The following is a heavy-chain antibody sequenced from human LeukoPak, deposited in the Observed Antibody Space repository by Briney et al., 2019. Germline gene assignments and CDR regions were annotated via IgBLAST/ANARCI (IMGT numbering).Heavy chain of an antibody. CDR1: GFTFSSYA. J-gene: IGHJ2*01. CDR3: AKTSVAASRDWYFDL. V-gene: IGHV3-23*01. Sequence: GGSLRLSCAASGFTFSSYAMSWVRQAPGKGLEWVSAISGSGGSAYYADSVKGRFTISRDNSKNTLYLQMNSLRAEDTAVYYCAKTSVAASRDWYFDLWGRGTLVTVSS. D-gene: IGHD6-19*01. CDR2: ISGSGGSA.